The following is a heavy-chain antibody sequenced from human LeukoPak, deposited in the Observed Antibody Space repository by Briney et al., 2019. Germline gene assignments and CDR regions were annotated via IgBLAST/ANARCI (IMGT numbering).Heavy chain of an antibody. J-gene: IGHJ4*02. CDR2: INHSGST. Sequence: KTSETLSLTCAVYGGSFSGYYWSWIRQPPGKGLEWIGEINHSGSTNYNPSLKSRVTISVDTSKNQFSLKLSSVTAADTAVYYCAIEGSSGWIDYWGQGTLVTVSS. CDR3: AIEGSSGWIDY. CDR1: GGSFSGYY. V-gene: IGHV4-34*01. D-gene: IGHD6-19*01.